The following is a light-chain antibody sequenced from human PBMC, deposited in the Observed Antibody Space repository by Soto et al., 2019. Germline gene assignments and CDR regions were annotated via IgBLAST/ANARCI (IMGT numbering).Light chain of an antibody. CDR1: SGYSNSK. J-gene: IGLJ2*01. CDR2: VGTGGIEG. CDR3: GVDHGSRSNFVVF. V-gene: IGLV9-49*01. Sequence: QPVLTQPPSTSASVGASVTLTCTLSSGYSNSKVAWYQQRAGKGPLFVMRVGTGGIEGSKGDGIPDRFSVSGSGLNRYLTITNIQEEDEGDYHCGVDHGSRSNFVVFFGGGTKLTVL.